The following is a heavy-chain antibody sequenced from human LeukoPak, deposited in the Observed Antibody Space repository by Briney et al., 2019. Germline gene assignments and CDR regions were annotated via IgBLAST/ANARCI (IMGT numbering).Heavy chain of an antibody. CDR2: IRYDGSNK. Sequence: GGSLRLSCAASGFTFSSYGMHWVRHAPGKGLELVAFIRYDGSNKYYADSVKGRFTISRDNSKNTLYLQMNSLRAEDTAVYYCAKESRVATTPLDYWGQGTLVTVSS. D-gene: IGHD5-12*01. CDR1: GFTFSSYG. CDR3: AKESRVATTPLDY. V-gene: IGHV3-30*02. J-gene: IGHJ4*02.